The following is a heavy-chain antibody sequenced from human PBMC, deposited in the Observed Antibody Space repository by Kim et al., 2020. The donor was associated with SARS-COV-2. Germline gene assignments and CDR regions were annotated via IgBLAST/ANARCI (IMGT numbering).Heavy chain of an antibody. D-gene: IGHD3-22*01. CDR1: GGSISSGDYY. V-gene: IGHV4-30-4*01. Sequence: SETLSLTCTVSGGSISSGDYYWSWIRQPPGKGLEWIGYIYYSGSTYYNPSLKSRVTISVDTSKNQFSLKLSSVTAADTAVYYCARDQSSYYDSSGYHAFDIWGQGTMVTVSS. J-gene: IGHJ3*02. CDR2: IYYSGST. CDR3: ARDQSSYYDSSGYHAFDI.